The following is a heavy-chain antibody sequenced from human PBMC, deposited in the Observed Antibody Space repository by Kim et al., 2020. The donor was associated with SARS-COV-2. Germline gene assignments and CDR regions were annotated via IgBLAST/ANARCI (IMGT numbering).Heavy chain of an antibody. J-gene: IGHJ1*01. Sequence: SETLSLTCAVSGASISSGYWWNWVRQPPGKGLEWFGEIHHSGGTYYSPSLKSRVTISIDQSKNEFSLKLCSVTAADTAMYYYSAAVIWSLHHCGLGTLV. D-gene: IGHD3-16*01. CDR2: IHHSGGT. CDR3: SAAVIWSLHH. V-gene: IGHV4-4*02. CDR1: GASISSGYW.